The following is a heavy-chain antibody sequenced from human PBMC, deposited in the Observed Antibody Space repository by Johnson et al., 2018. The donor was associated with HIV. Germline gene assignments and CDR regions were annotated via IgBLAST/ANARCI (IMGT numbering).Heavy chain of an antibody. CDR1: GVSVSDNY. D-gene: IGHD5-18*01. V-gene: IGHV3-66*02. Sequence: VQLVESGGGLVQPGRSLRLSCVASGVSVSDNYMSWVRQPPGTGLEWVSVIYDGGSTYYADSVKGRFTLSRDNAKNTLSLQMNRLRIEDTALYYRAREVAIGYSYGYLIGAFDIWGQGTMVTVSS. CDR2: IYDGGST. CDR3: AREVAIGYSYGYLIGAFDI. J-gene: IGHJ3*02.